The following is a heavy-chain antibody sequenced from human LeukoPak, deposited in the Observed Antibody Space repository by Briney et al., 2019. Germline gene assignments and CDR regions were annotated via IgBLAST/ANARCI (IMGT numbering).Heavy chain of an antibody. V-gene: IGHV1-46*01. CDR3: ARNRRDSSGYSGYHGWFDP. D-gene: IGHD3-22*01. Sequence: ASVKVSCKASGYTFTSYYMHWVRQAPGQGLEWMGIINPSGGSTSYAQKFQGRVTMTRDTSTSTVYMELSSLRSEDTAVYYCARNRRDSSGYSGYHGWFDPWGQGTLVTVSS. CDR2: INPSGGST. CDR1: GYTFTSYY. J-gene: IGHJ5*02.